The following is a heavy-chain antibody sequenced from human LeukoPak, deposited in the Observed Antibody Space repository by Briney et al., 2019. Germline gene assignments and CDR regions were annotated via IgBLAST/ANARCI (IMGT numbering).Heavy chain of an antibody. V-gene: IGHV3-43*01. D-gene: IGHD2-2*01. CDR3: AKDFPYCSSTSCYPGA. Sequence: RPGGSLRLSCAASGFTFDDYTMHWVRQAPGKGLEWVSLISWDGGSTYYADSVKGRFTISRDNSKNSLYLQMNSLRTEDTALYYCAKDFPYCSSTSCYPGAWGRGTLVTVSS. CDR2: ISWDGGST. J-gene: IGHJ4*02. CDR1: GFTFDDYT.